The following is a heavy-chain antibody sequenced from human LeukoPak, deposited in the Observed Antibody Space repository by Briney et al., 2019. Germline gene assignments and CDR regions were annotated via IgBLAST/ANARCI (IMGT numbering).Heavy chain of an antibody. CDR2: ISGSGGST. J-gene: IGHJ4*02. Sequence: PGGSLRLSCTASGFTFNSYAMSWVRQAPGKGLEWVSAISGSGGSTYYADSVKGRFTISRDNSKNTLYLQMNSLRAEDTAVYYCAKDGYNDFWSGYDPWWGQGTLVTVSS. CDR1: GFTFNSYA. V-gene: IGHV3-23*01. CDR3: AKDGYNDFWSGYDPW. D-gene: IGHD3-3*01.